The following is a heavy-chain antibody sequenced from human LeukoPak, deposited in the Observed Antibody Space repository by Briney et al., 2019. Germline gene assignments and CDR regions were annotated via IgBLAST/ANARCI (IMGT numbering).Heavy chain of an antibody. CDR2: IFPGDSDT. D-gene: IGHD1-14*01. J-gene: IGHJ5*02. Sequence: GESLKISCKGSGYSFSSYWVAWVRQMPGKGLEWMGIIFPGDSDTRYSPSFEGQVTISADKSISTAYLQWKSLKASDTAVYYCARLPGSGAWGQGTLVTVSS. V-gene: IGHV5-51*01. CDR1: GYSFSSYW. CDR3: ARLPGSGA.